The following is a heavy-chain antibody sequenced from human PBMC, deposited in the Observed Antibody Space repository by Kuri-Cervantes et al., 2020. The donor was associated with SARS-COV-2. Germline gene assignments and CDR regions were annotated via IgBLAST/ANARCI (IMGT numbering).Heavy chain of an antibody. V-gene: IGHV3-48*03. CDR2: ISSSGSTI. Sequence: GGSLRLSCAASGFTFSSYEMNGVRQAPGKGLEWVSYISSSGSTIYYADSVKGRFTISRDNAKNSLYLQMNSLRAEDTAVYYCAREEGYYYDSSGFIDIWGQGTMVTVSS. J-gene: IGHJ3*02. D-gene: IGHD3-22*01. CDR1: GFTFSSYE. CDR3: AREEGYYYDSSGFIDI.